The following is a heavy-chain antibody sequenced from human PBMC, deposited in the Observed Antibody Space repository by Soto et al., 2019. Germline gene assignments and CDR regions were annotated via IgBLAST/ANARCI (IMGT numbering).Heavy chain of an antibody. CDR3: ARELIPCGNSYDSSGYYHGYAFDI. Sequence: TLSLTCTFAGGSMSSGGYFWSWIRQPPGKGREGFGYIYYSGSTYYNPSLKSRVTISVDTSKNQFSLKLSSVTAAETAVHYCARELIPCGNSYDSSGYYHGYAFDIWGQGTMVTVSS. D-gene: IGHD3-22*01. V-gene: IGHV4-31*03. J-gene: IGHJ3*02. CDR2: IYYSGST. CDR1: GGSMSSGGYF.